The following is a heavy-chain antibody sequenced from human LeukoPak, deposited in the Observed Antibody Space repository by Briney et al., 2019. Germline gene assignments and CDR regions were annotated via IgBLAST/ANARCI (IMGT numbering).Heavy chain of an antibody. V-gene: IGHV1-46*01. D-gene: IGHD3-22*01. J-gene: IGHJ3*02. CDR2: INPGGDNT. Sequence: ASVKVSCKASGYTFTNYYIHWVRQAPGQGLEWMGLINPGGDNTDYAQNFQGRVTMTRDTSTSTVYMGLSSLRSEDTAVYYCARDGYYYDSSAPSAFDIWGQGTMVTVSS. CDR3: ARDGYYYDSSAPSAFDI. CDR1: GYTFTNYY.